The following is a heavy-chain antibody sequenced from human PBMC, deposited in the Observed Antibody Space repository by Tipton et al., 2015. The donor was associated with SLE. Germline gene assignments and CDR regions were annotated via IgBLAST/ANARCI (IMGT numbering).Heavy chain of an antibody. V-gene: IGHV4-61*09. CDR1: GDSISRGSYY. CDR3: ASGGYGSGSHYLGGWFDP. CDR2: IHNSGST. D-gene: IGHD3-10*01. Sequence: TLSLTCTVSGDSISRGSYYWTWIRQPAGKGLEWIGQIHNSGSTNYDPSLKSRVTVSLDTSKNQFSLKLSSVTAADTAVYYCASGGYGSGSHYLGGWFDPWGRGTLVTVSS. J-gene: IGHJ5*02.